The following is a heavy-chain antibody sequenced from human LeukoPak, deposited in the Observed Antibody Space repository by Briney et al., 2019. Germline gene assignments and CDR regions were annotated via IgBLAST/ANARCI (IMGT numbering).Heavy chain of an antibody. CDR1: GFTFSSYS. D-gene: IGHD3-22*01. CDR3: ASLAGDYYDSSGYYFIDY. CDR2: ISSSSSYI. J-gene: IGHJ4*02. V-gene: IGHV3-21*01. Sequence: VGSLRLSCAASGFTFSSYSMNWVRQAPGKGLEWVSSISSSSSYIYYADSVKGRFTISRDNAKNSLYLQMNSLRAEDTAVYYCASLAGDYYDSSGYYFIDYWGQGTLVTVSS.